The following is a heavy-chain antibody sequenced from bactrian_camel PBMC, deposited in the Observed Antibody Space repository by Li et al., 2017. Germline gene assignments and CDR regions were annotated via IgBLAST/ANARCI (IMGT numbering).Heavy chain of an antibody. CDR3: AVLLGRSYSDPLKSLPLGH. D-gene: IGHD4*01. J-gene: IGHJ4*01. V-gene: IGHV3S53*01. Sequence: HVQLVESGGGSVQAGGSLRLSCAASGMTWSAYCMAWFRQSPGKERERVAAIDADGATSYVDSVKGRFTISQNSAKNTVYLQMNSLEPEDTATYYCAVLLGRSYSDPLKSLPLGHWGQGTQVTVS. CDR2: IDADGAT. CDR1: GMTWSAYC.